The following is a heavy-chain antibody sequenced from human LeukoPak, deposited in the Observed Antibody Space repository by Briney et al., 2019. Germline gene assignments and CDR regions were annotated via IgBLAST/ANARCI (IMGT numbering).Heavy chain of an antibody. CDR1: GVTFSSYS. D-gene: IGHD3-16*01. J-gene: IGHJ3*02. V-gene: IGHV3-21*01. CDR3: ALTYRSDAFDI. CDR2: ISSSSSYI. Sequence: PGGSLRLSCAASGVTFSSYSMNWVRQAPGEGLEWVSSISSSSSYIYYADSVKGRFTISRDNAKNSLYLQMNSLRAEDTAVYYCALTYRSDAFDIWGQGTMVTVSS.